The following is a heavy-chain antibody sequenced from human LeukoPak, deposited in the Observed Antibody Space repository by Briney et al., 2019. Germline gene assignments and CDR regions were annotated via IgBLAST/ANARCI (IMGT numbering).Heavy chain of an antibody. D-gene: IGHD6-19*01. CDR2: IRYDGSNK. CDR1: GFTFSSYG. Sequence: GGSLRLSCAASGFTFSSYGMHWVRQAPGKGLEWVAFIRYDGSNKYYADSVKGRFTISRDNSKNTLYPQMNSLRAEDRAVYYCAKDLVSVAGNEYWGQGTLVTVSS. V-gene: IGHV3-30*02. J-gene: IGHJ4*02. CDR3: AKDLVSVAGNEY.